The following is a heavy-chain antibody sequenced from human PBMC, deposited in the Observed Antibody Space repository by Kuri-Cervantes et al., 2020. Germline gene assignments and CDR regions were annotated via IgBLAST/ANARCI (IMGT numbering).Heavy chain of an antibody. D-gene: IGHD3-10*01. V-gene: IGHV4-4*02. CDR3: AGTSMVRGVIRSHYYYYGMDV. Sequence: GSLRLSCAGSGGSVSSIKERSCVRQPPGKGLEWIGYIYYSGGTNYNPSLKSRVTISVDTSKNQFSLKLSSVTAADTAVYYCAGTSMVRGVIRSHYYYYGMDVWGQGTTVTVSS. J-gene: IGHJ6*02. CDR1: GGSVSSIKE. CDR2: IYYSGGT.